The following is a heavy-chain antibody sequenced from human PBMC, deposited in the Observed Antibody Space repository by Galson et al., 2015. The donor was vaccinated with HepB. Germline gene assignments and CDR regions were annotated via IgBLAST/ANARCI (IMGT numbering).Heavy chain of an antibody. CDR2: ISTSGDNI. V-gene: IGHV3-48*04. CDR1: GLALPPQS. J-gene: IGHJ3*02. CDR3: ATTLFGSGAYLTFEI. Sequence: SLRLSCAHSGLALPPQSMNLLRQAPRMRLQWVSYISTSGDNIHYADSVKGRFTIARDNAQNSLFLQMDSLRAEYTAVYDCATTLFGSGAYLTFEIWGQGTLVTVSS. D-gene: IGHD2-15*01.